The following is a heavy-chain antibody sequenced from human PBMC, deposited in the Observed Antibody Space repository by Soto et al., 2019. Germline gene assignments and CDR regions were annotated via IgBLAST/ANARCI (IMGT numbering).Heavy chain of an antibody. Sequence: PGGSLRLSCAASGFTFSSYSMNWVRQAPGKGLEWVSYISSSSSTIYYADSVKGRFTISRDNAKNSLYLQMNSLRDEDMAVYYFARNYDFWSGYYGMDVWGQGTTVTVSS. CDR2: ISSSSSTI. V-gene: IGHV3-48*02. CDR3: ARNYDFWSGYYGMDV. J-gene: IGHJ6*02. D-gene: IGHD3-3*01. CDR1: GFTFSSYS.